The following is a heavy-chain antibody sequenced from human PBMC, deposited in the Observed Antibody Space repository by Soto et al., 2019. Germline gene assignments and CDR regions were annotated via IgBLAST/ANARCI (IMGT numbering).Heavy chain of an antibody. Sequence: QVQLQESGPGLVKPSQTLSLTCTVSGGSISSGGYYWSWIRQHPGKGLEWIGYIYYSGSTYYNPSLKSRVTISVDTSKNQFSLKLSSVTAADTAVYYCARGLAAXXXXXXXXXXXXXXXFDYWGQGTLVTVSS. V-gene: IGHV4-31*03. CDR2: IYYSGST. CDR1: GGSISSGGYY. J-gene: IGHJ4*02. CDR3: ARGLAAXXXXXXXXXXXXXXXFDY. D-gene: IGHD2-2*01.